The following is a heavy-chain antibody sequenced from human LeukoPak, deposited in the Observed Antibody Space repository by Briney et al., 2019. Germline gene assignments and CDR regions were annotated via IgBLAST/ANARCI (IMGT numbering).Heavy chain of an antibody. Sequence: PSETLSLTCAAYGGSFSGYYWSWIRQPPGKGLEWIGEINHSGSTNYNPSLKSRVTISVDTSKNQFSLKLSSVTAADTAVYYCARGSRKLNFDYWGQGTLVTVSS. V-gene: IGHV4-34*01. CDR2: INHSGST. CDR1: GGSFSGYY. J-gene: IGHJ4*02. CDR3: ARGSRKLNFDY. D-gene: IGHD1-1*01.